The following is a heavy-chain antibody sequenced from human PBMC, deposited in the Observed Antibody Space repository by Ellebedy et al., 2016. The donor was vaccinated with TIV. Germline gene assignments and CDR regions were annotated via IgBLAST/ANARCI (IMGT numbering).Heavy chain of an antibody. Sequence: GESLKISCAASGFTFSSYGMHWVRQAPGKGLEWVAVIWYDGSNKYYADSVKGRFTISRDNSKNKLYLQMNSLRAEDTAVYYCAREGAARPSPEYFQHWGQGTLVTVSS. CDR2: IWYDGSNK. CDR3: AREGAARPSPEYFQH. D-gene: IGHD6-6*01. CDR1: GFTFSSYG. J-gene: IGHJ1*01. V-gene: IGHV3-33*01.